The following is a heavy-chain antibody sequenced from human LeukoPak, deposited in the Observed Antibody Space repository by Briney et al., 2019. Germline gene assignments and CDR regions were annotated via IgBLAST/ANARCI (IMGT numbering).Heavy chain of an antibody. CDR1: GFTFSNYA. CDR2: ISGSGGST. D-gene: IGHD3-16*01. V-gene: IGHV3-23*01. J-gene: IGHJ4*02. Sequence: GGSLRLSCAASGFTFSNYAMSWVRQAPGKGLEWVSTISGSGGSTYYADSVKGRFTISRDNSKNTLYLQMNSLRAEDTAVYYCAKDLFLPLGTSTFDYWGQGTLVTVSS. CDR3: AKDLFLPLGTSTFDY.